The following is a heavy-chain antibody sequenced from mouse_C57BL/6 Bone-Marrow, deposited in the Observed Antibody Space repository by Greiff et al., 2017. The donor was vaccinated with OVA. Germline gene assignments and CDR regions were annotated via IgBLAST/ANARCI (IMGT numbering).Heavy chain of an antibody. CDR1: GYTFTSYW. CDR2: IYPGSGST. CDR3: ATSYYGSRTSSVFDY. J-gene: IGHJ2*01. D-gene: IGHD1-1*01. V-gene: IGHV1-55*01. Sequence: QVQLQQPGAELVKPGASVKMSCKASGYTFTSYWITWVKQRPGQGLEWIGEIYPGSGSTNYNEKFKSKATLTVDTSSSTAYMQLSSLTSEDSAVYYCATSYYGSRTSSVFDYWGQGTTLTVSS.